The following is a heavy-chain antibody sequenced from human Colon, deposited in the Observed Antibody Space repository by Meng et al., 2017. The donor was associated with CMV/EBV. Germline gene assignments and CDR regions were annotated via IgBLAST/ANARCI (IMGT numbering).Heavy chain of an antibody. J-gene: IGHJ6*02. CDR2: ISWNSDRI. CDR1: GFTFDDHS. CDR3: VKVEDKFRGPISGAMDV. Sequence: SLKISCAASGFTFDDHSMHWVRQVPGKGLEWVSGISWNSDRIAYADSVKGRVTISRDNAKNSLYLQMNSLRAEDTAIYYCVKVEDKFRGPISGAMDVWGQGTTVTVSS. V-gene: IGHV3-9*01. D-gene: IGHD3-10*01.